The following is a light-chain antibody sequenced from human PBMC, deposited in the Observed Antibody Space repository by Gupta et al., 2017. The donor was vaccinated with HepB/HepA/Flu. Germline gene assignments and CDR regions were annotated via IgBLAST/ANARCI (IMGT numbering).Light chain of an antibody. Sequence: QSALTQPASVSGSPGQSITISCTGTSSDVGGYNYVSWYQQHPGKAPKRMIYDVSNRPSGVSNRFSGYKSGNTASLNISGLQAEDEADYYCSSYTSSSTLVGFGGGTKLTVL. CDR1: SSDVGGYNY. CDR2: DVS. CDR3: SSYTSSSTLVG. V-gene: IGLV2-14*03. J-gene: IGLJ2*01.